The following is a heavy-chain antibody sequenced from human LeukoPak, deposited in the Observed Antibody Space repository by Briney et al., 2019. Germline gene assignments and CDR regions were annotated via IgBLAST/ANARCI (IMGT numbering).Heavy chain of an antibody. V-gene: IGHV3-7*01. CDR2: IKQDGSEK. J-gene: IGHJ4*02. CDR1: GFTFSSYW. D-gene: IGHD2-8*01. CDR3: ARDRYYCTNGVCSNPFDY. Sequence: GGSLRLSCAASGFTFSSYWMSWDRQAPGKGLEWVANIKQDGSEKYYVDSVKGRFTISRDNAKNSLYLQMNSLRAEDTAVYYCARDRYYCTNGVCSNPFDYWGQGTLVTVSS.